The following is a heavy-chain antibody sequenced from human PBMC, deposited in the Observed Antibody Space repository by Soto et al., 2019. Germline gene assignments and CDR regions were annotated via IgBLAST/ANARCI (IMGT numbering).Heavy chain of an antibody. Sequence: EVQLVESGGGLVQPGGSLRLSCAAAGLTFSGYWMHRVRQAPGKGLVWVSRINSDGSSTSYADSVKGRFTISRDNAKNTLYLQMNSLRAEDTAVYYCALSHTVTTDYWGQGTLVTVSS. CDR1: GLTFSGYW. CDR3: ALSHTVTTDY. V-gene: IGHV3-74*01. CDR2: INSDGSST. J-gene: IGHJ4*02. D-gene: IGHD4-17*01.